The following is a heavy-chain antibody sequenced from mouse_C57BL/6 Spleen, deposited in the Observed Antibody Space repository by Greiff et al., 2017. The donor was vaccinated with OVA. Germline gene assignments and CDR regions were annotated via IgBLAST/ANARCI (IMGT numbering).Heavy chain of an antibody. D-gene: IGHD1-1*01. V-gene: IGHV1-54*01. CDR3: ARSITTVVGFDY. CDR2: INPGSGGT. Sequence: QVQLQQSGAELVRPGTSVKVSCKASGYAFTNYLIEWVKQRPGQGLEWIGVINPGSGGTNYNEKFKGKATLTADKSSSTAYMQLSSPTSEDSAVYFCARSITTVVGFDYWGQGTTLTVSS. CDR1: GYAFTNYL. J-gene: IGHJ2*01.